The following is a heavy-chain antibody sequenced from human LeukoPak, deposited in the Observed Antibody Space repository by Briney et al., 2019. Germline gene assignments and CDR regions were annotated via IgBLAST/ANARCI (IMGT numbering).Heavy chain of an antibody. V-gene: IGHV1-58*02. Sequence: SVKVSCKASGFTFTSSAMQWVRQARGQRLEWIGWIVVGSGNTNYAQKFQERVTITRDMSTSTAYMELSSLRSEDTAVYYCARGLGYCDTSTCYGELPGDYWSQGTLVTVSS. CDR1: GFTFTSSA. D-gene: IGHD2-2*01. J-gene: IGHJ4*02. CDR3: ARGLGYCDTSTCYGELPGDY. CDR2: IVVGSGNT.